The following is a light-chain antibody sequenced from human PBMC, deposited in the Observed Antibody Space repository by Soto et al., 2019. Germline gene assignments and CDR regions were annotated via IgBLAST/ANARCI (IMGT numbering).Light chain of an antibody. V-gene: IGLV2-14*01. J-gene: IGLJ2*01. CDR2: EVS. Sequence: QSVLTQPASVSGSPGQWITISCTGSSSDVGGYNYISCYHHHAATANKLMIYEVSNRSSGVSNRSSGTNSGNTSSLTISRLHADDDADYYGSSYTSSSTLVFGGGTKLTVL. CDR3: SSYTSSSTLV. CDR1: SSDVGGYNY.